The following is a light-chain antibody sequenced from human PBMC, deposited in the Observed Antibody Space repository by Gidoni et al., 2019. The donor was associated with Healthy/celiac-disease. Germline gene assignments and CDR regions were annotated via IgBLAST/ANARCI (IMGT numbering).Light chain of an antibody. CDR1: QSVSSY. V-gene: IGKV3-11*01. CDR2: DAS. Sequence: EIVLTQSPATLSLSPGERATLACTASQSVSSYFAWYQQKPGQAPRLLIYDASNRATGIPARFSGSGSGTDFTLTISSLEPEDFAVYYCQQRSNWITFGQGTRLEIK. CDR3: QQRSNWIT. J-gene: IGKJ5*01.